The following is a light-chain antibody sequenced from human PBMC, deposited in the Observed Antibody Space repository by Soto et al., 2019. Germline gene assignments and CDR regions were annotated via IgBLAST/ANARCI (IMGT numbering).Light chain of an antibody. CDR2: DND. V-gene: IGLV1-47*02. CDR3: AAWDDSLSGRYV. Sequence: QSVLTQPPSASGPPGQRGTISCSGGSSNIGSNFVYWYQQLPGTAPKLLIYDNDQRPSGVPDRISGSKSGTSASLAISGLRSEDEADYYCAAWDDSLSGRYVFGTGTKLTV. CDR1: SSNIGSNF. J-gene: IGLJ1*01.